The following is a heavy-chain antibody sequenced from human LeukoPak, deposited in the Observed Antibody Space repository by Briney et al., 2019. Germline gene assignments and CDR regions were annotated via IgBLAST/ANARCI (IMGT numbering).Heavy chain of an antibody. Sequence: ASVKVSCMASGYTFTSYYMHWVRQAPGQGLEWMGIINPSGGSTSYAQKFQGRVTMTRDTSTSTVYMELSSLRSEDTAVYYCARPAAADAFDIWGQGTMVTVSS. CDR1: GYTFTSYY. J-gene: IGHJ3*02. D-gene: IGHD6-13*01. V-gene: IGHV1-46*01. CDR3: ARPAAADAFDI. CDR2: INPSGGST.